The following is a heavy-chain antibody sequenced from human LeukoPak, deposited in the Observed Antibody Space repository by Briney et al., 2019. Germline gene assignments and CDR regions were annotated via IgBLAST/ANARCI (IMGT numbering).Heavy chain of an antibody. V-gene: IGHV3-30*03. Sequence: GRSLRLSCAASGFSFSSYGMHWVRQAPGKGLEWVAVISYDGTNKYYADSVKGRVTVSRDNSKTTLYLQMNSLRAEDTAVYYCAREKDYTRDAFDIWGRGTMVTVSS. CDR2: ISYDGTNK. CDR3: AREKDYTRDAFDI. J-gene: IGHJ3*02. D-gene: IGHD4-11*01. CDR1: GFSFSSYG.